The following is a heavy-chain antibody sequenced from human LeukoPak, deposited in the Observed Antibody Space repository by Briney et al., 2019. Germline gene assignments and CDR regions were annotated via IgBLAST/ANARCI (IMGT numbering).Heavy chain of an antibody. D-gene: IGHD3-9*01. CDR2: ISGSGDSI. CDR1: GFTFSNYY. V-gene: IGHV3-23*01. J-gene: IGHJ4*02. CDR3: AKSFLTGYSLFDS. Sequence: SGGSLRLSCAASGFTFSNYYMSWVRQAPGKGLEWVSAISGSGDSIFYADSVKGRFTISRDNSKTTLYVQMNSLRAEDTAVYYCAKSFLTGYSLFDSWGQGTLVSVFS.